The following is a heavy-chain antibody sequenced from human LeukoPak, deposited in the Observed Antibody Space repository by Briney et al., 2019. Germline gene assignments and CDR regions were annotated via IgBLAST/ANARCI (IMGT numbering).Heavy chain of an antibody. CDR2: INRNSYI. CDR3: VREGGYCYGYSCRYFDH. D-gene: IGHD2-15*01. Sequence: VGALRLSCAASGFTFSIYSMNGVRQARARGREGVSAINRNSYIYYADSVKGRFTISRDNAENSLYLQMNRLRAEDTAVYYCVREGGYCYGYSCRYFDHWGQGTLVTVSS. V-gene: IGHV3-21*01. J-gene: IGHJ4*02. CDR1: GFTFSIYS.